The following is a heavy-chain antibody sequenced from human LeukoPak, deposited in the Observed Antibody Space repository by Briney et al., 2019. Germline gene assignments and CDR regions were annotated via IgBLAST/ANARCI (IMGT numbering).Heavy chain of an antibody. CDR2: INWNGGST. D-gene: IGHD3-10*01. Sequence: GGTLRLFCAASGFTFDDYGMSWVRQAPGKGLEWVSGINWNGGSTGYADSVKGRFTISRDNAKNSLYLQMNSLRAEDTALYYCSREDITMVRGVLLRDFDYWGQGTLVTVSS. V-gene: IGHV3-20*04. CDR3: SREDITMVRGVLLRDFDY. CDR1: GFTFDDYG. J-gene: IGHJ4*02.